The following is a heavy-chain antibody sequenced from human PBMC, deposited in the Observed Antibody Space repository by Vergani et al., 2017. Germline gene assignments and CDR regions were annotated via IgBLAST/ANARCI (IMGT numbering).Heavy chain of an antibody. CDR1: GFTFSSYS. Sequence: VQLVESGGGLVKPGGSLRLSCAASGFTFSSYSMNWVRQAPGKGLEWVSSISSSSSYIYYADSVKGRFTISRENAKNSLYLQMNSLRAEDTAVYYCASSDTGGDAFDIWGQGTMVTVSS. CDR2: ISSSSSYI. CDR3: ASSDTGGDAFDI. V-gene: IGHV3-21*01. D-gene: IGHD2-8*02. J-gene: IGHJ3*02.